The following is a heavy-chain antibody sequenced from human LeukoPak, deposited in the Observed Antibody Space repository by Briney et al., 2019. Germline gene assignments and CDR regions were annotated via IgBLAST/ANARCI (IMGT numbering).Heavy chain of an antibody. J-gene: IGHJ6*03. V-gene: IGHV3-7*01. Sequence: GGSLRLSCAASGFTFSSYWMSWVRQAPGKGLEWVANIKQDGSEKYYVDSVKGRFTISRGNAKNSLYLQMNSLRAEDTAVYYCARDLTVNYYYYMDVWGKGTTVTVSS. D-gene: IGHD4-17*01. CDR2: IKQDGSEK. CDR1: GFTFSSYW. CDR3: ARDLTVNYYYYMDV.